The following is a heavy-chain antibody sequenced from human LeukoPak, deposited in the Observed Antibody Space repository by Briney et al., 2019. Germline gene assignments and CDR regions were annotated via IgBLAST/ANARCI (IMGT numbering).Heavy chain of an antibody. CDR3: AELGITMIGGV. J-gene: IGHJ6*04. Sequence: GGSLRLSCAASGLTFSSYEMNWVRQAPGKGLEWVSYISSTASTIYYADSVKGRFTISRDNAKNSLYLQMNSLRAEDTAVYYCAELGITMIGGVWGKGTTVTISS. CDR2: ISSTASTI. D-gene: IGHD3-10*02. V-gene: IGHV3-48*03. CDR1: GLTFSSYE.